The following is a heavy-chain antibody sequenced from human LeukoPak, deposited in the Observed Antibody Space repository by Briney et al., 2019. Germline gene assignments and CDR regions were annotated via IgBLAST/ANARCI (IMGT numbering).Heavy chain of an antibody. D-gene: IGHD1-26*01. CDR3: ARLGYRSQWELRYYFDY. CDR2: IYYDDSET. V-gene: IGHV5-51*01. J-gene: IGHJ4*02. Sequence: GESLKISCKGGGYSFTNYWIVWVRQMPGKGLEWMGVIYYDDSETQYSPSFQGQVTISVDKSISTVYLQWSALKASDTAMYYCARLGYRSQWELRYYFDYWGQGTLVTVSS. CDR1: GYSFTNYW.